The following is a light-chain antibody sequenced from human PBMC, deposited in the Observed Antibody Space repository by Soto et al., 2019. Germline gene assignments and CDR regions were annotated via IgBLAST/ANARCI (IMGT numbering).Light chain of an antibody. Sequence: EIVLTHSPGTLSLSPGERATLSFRASQSVSSYLAWYQQKPGQAPRLLIYDASNRATGTPARFSGSGSGTDFTLTISSLEPEDFAVYYCQQRSNWPPTFGQGTKVDIK. CDR3: QQRSNWPPT. CDR2: DAS. CDR1: QSVSSY. J-gene: IGKJ1*01. V-gene: IGKV3-11*01.